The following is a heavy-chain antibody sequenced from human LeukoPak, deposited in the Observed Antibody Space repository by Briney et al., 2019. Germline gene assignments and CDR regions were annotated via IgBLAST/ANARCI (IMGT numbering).Heavy chain of an antibody. D-gene: IGHD3-3*01. CDR2: ISGSGGST. Sequence: GGSLRLSCAASGFTFSSYAMSWVRQAPGKGLEWVSAISGSGGSTYYADSVKGRFTISRDDSKNTLYLQMNSLRAEDTAVYYCAKGDIVKRITIFGVVRPFGYWGQGTLVTVSS. V-gene: IGHV3-23*01. CDR1: GFTFSSYA. CDR3: AKGDIVKRITIFGVVRPFGY. J-gene: IGHJ4*02.